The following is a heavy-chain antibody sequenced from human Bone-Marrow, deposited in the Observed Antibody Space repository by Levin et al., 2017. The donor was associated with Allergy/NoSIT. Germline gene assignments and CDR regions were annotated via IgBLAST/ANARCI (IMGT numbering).Heavy chain of an antibody. CDR1: GFTFSNYD. CDR2: IDTFDNT. V-gene: IGHV3-13*01. D-gene: IGHD3-10*01. J-gene: IGHJ4*01. Sequence: GESLKISCAASGFTFSNYDMHWVRQGTGKGLEWVSTIDTFDNTFYLGSVKGGFSISRENAKNSLYLQMNSLRDGDAAVYYCVREGDGSTDVRSGSSIDYWGHGTLVTVSS. CDR3: VREGDGSTDVRSGSSIDY.